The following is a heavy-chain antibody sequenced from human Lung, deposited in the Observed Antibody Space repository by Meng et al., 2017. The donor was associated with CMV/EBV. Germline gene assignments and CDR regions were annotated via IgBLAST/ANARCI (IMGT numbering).Heavy chain of an antibody. V-gene: IGHV3-21*01. Sequence: ESLKISXAASGFTFSSYSMNWVRQAPGKGLEWVSSISSSSSYIYYADSVKGRFTISRDNAKNSLYLQMNSLRAEDTAVYYCARDDYGSGSYYNGAWFDPWGQGTLVTFSS. CDR2: ISSSSSYI. J-gene: IGHJ5*02. D-gene: IGHD3-10*01. CDR3: ARDDYGSGSYYNGAWFDP. CDR1: GFTFSSYS.